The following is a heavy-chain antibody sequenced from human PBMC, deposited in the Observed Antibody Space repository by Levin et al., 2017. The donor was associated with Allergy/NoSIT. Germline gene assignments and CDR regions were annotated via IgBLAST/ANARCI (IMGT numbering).Heavy chain of an antibody. J-gene: IGHJ5*02. CDR2: INSDGSST. CDR3: ARDGAVLRYFDWLSYQENWFDP. D-gene: IGHD3-9*01. Sequence: GESLKISCAASGFTFSSYWMHWVRQAPGKGLVWVSRINSDGSSTSYADSVKGRFTISRDNAKNTLYLQMNSLRAEDTAVYYCARDGAVLRYFDWLSYQENWFDPWGQGTLVTVSS. V-gene: IGHV3-74*01. CDR1: GFTFSSYW.